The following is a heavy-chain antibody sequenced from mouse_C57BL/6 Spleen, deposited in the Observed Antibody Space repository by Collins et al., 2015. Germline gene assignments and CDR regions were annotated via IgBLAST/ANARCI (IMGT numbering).Heavy chain of an antibody. Sequence: QVQPKQSGAELVRPGASVKLSCKASGYTFTDYYINWVKQRPGQGLEWIARIYPGSGNTYYNEKFKGKATLTAEKSSSTAYMQLSSLTSEDSAVYFCAREVYDYPFAYWGQGTLVTVSA. CDR1: GYTFTDYY. CDR2: IYPGSGNT. V-gene: IGHV1-76*01. D-gene: IGHD2-4*01. J-gene: IGHJ3*01. CDR3: AREVYDYPFAY.